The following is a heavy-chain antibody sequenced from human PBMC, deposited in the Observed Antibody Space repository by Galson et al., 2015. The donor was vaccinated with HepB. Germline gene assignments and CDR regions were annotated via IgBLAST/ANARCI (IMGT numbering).Heavy chain of an antibody. V-gene: IGHV3-23*01. Sequence: SLRLSCAASGFTFSSYAMSWVRQAPGKGLEWVSAISGSGGSTYYADSVKGRFTISRDNSKNTLYLQMNSLRAEDTAVYYCAKDFDDILTGPSGFDYWGQGTLVTVSS. CDR2: ISGSGGST. CDR3: AKDFDDILTGPSGFDY. J-gene: IGHJ4*02. D-gene: IGHD3-9*01. CDR1: GFTFSSYA.